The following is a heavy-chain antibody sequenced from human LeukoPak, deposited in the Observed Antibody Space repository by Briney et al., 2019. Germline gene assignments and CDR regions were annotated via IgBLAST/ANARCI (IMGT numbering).Heavy chain of an antibody. CDR1: GFTFSSYW. CDR3: ARGTPTTRDFDY. V-gene: IGHV3-23*01. J-gene: IGHJ4*02. CDR2: ISGSGGST. Sequence: PGGSLRLSCAASGFTFSSYWMSWVRQAPGKGLEWVSAISGSGGSTYYADSVKGRFTISRDNAKNSLLLQMNSLRAEDTAVYYCARGTPTTRDFDYWGQGTLVTVSS. D-gene: IGHD4-11*01.